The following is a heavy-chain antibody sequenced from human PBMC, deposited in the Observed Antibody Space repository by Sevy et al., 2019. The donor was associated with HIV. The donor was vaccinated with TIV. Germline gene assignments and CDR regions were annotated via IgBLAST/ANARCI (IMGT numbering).Heavy chain of an antibody. CDR1: GFTFSNSW. CDR3: TRVSRGTDYDY. CDR2: INPGGTEE. D-gene: IGHD2-2*01. V-gene: IGHV3-7*01. J-gene: IGHJ4*02. Sequence: GGSLRLSCVASGFTFSNSWMNWVRQAPGKGLEWVANINPGGTEEFYVDSVKGRFIISRDNAKNSLFLQMNSLRAEDTVVYYCTRVSRGTDYDYWGQGTLVTVSS.